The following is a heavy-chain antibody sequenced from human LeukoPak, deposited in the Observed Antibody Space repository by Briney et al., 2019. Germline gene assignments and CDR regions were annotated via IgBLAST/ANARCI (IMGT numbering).Heavy chain of an antibody. CDR1: GFTFSSYA. CDR2: ISGCGGST. D-gene: IGHD6-6*01. CDR3: AQDPSYSSSSDWFDP. J-gene: IGHJ5*02. V-gene: IGHV3-23*01. Sequence: GGSLRLSCAASGFTFSSYAMSWVRPAPGKGLEWVSAISGCGGSTYYADSGKGRFTIFKGNFKNTLYLQKNSLRAEDTAVYYCAQDPSYSSSSDWFDPWGQGTLVTLS.